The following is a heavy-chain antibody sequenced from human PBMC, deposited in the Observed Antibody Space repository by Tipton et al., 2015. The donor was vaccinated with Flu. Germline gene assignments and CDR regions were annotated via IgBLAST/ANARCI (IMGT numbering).Heavy chain of an antibody. V-gene: IGHV4-59*07. CDR1: GGSISGYY. J-gene: IGHJ5*02. Sequence: TLSLTCTVSGGSISGYYWGWIRQPPGKRLEWMGHIHDSGSANYSPSLKSRVTMSVDSPKNQFSLRLTSVTAADAAVYYCARSGDFYLNWFGPWGQGTLVTVPS. CDR3: ARSGDFYLNWFGP. D-gene: IGHD2/OR15-2a*01. CDR2: IHDSGSA.